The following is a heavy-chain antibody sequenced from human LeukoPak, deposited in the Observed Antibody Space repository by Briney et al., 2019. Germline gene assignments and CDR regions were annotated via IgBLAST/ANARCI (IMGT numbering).Heavy chain of an antibody. D-gene: IGHD6-13*01. Sequence: GGSLRLSCAASGFTFSSYSVNWVRQAPGKGLEWVSYISSSSSTIYYADSVKGRFTISRDNAKNSLYLQMNSLRAEDTAVYYCARGSRFDYWGQGTLVTVSS. V-gene: IGHV3-48*01. CDR2: ISSSSSTI. CDR3: ARGSRFDY. CDR1: GFTFSSYS. J-gene: IGHJ4*02.